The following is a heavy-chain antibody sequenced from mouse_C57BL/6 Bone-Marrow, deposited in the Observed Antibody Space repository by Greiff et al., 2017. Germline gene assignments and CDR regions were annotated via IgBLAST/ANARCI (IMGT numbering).Heavy chain of an antibody. Sequence: EVKLVESGGDLVKPGGSLKLSCAASGFTFSSYGMSWVRQTPDKRLAWVATISSGGSYTYNPDRVQGRFTISRDNSKNTLYLQMSSLKSEDTAMYYCARHYDYYAMDYWGQGTSVTVSS. CDR1: GFTFSSYG. CDR2: ISSGGSYT. J-gene: IGHJ4*01. V-gene: IGHV5-6*01. CDR3: ARHYDYYAMDY.